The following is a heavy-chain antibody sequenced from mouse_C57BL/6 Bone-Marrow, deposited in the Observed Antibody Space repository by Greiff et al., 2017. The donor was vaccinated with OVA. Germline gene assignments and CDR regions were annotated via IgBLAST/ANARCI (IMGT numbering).Heavy chain of an antibody. J-gene: IGHJ2*01. Sequence: EVQRVESGGGLVKPGGSLKLSCAASGFTFSSYTMSWVRQTPEKRLEWVATISGGGGNTYYPDSVKGRFTISRDNAKNTLYLQMSSLRSEDTALYYCARRNGYYLYFDYWGQGTTLTVSS. V-gene: IGHV5-9*01. CDR2: ISGGGGNT. CDR3: ARRNGYYLYFDY. D-gene: IGHD2-3*01. CDR1: GFTFSSYT.